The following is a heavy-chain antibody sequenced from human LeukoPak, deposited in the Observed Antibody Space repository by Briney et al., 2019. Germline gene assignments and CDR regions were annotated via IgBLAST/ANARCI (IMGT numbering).Heavy chain of an antibody. V-gene: IGHV4-39*01. Sequence: SETLSLTCTVSGGSISSSSYYWGWIRHPPGRGLGWIGSIYYSGSTYYNPSLKSRVTISVDTSKNQFSLKLSSVTAADTAVYYCATLDRTTDAFDIWGQGTMVTVSS. D-gene: IGHD1-1*01. CDR2: IYYSGST. CDR1: GGSISSSSYY. CDR3: ATLDRTTDAFDI. J-gene: IGHJ3*02.